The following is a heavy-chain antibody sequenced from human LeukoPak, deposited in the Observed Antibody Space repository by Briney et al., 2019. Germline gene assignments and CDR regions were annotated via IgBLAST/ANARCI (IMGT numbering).Heavy chain of an antibody. V-gene: IGHV3-23*01. CDR1: GFTFSSYA. J-gene: IGHJ4*02. CDR2: ISTNGGST. CDR3: SVMHRYYDGSGYWVQ. Sequence: GGSLRLSCAASGFTFSSYAMSWVRQAPGKGLEWVSGISTNGGSTSYADSVKGRFTISRDNPRNTLYMQMNSLSAEDTAVYYCSVMHRYYDGSGYWVQWGQRTLVTVSS. D-gene: IGHD3-22*01.